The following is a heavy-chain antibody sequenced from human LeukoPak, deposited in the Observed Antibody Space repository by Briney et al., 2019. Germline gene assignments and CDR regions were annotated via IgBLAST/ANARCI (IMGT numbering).Heavy chain of an antibody. CDR3: ARETTVRGVTIDNWFDL. J-gene: IGHJ5*02. CDR1: GDSITYFY. V-gene: IGHV4-4*07. CDR2: ISSSGST. Sequence: KPSETLSLTCSVSGDSITYFYWSWIRQAAGKGLEWIGRISSSGSTDYNASLKSRVTMSVDTSKNQLSLKVISVTAADTAVYYCARETTVRGVTIDNWFDLWGQGTLVTVSS. D-gene: IGHD3-10*01.